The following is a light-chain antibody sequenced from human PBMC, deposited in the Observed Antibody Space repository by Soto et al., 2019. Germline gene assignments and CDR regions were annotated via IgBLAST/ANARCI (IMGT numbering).Light chain of an antibody. V-gene: IGLV1-51*01. Sequence: QSVLTQPPSVSAAPGQKVTISCSGSSSNIGNNYVSWYQQLPGTAPKLLIYDNNKRPSGIPDRFSGSKSGTSATLGITGLQTGDVADYYCGNWDSSMSAVVFGGGTKVTVL. CDR2: DNN. J-gene: IGLJ2*01. CDR3: GNWDSSMSAVV. CDR1: SSNIGNNY.